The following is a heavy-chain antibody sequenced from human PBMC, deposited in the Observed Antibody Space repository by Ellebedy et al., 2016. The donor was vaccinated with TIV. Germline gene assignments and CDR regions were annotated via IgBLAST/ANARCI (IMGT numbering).Heavy chain of an antibody. Sequence: AASVKVSCKTSGYTFTSYAISWARQAPGQGLEWIAWTSTYNGDKKFAEKFKDRVNLTKDTSTTTVYMELRSLRSDDSAMYYCTRDCSSSACHAYYYYYGMDVWGQGTSVTVSS. CDR2: TSTYNGDK. V-gene: IGHV1-18*01. CDR3: TRDCSSSACHAYYYYYGMDV. D-gene: IGHD2-2*01. CDR1: GYTFTSYA. J-gene: IGHJ6*02.